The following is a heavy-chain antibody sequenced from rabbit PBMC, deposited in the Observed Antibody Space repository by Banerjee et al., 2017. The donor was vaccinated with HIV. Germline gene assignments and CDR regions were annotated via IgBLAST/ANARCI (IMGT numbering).Heavy chain of an antibody. J-gene: IGHJ2*01. CDR3: ARNYVNAFDP. D-gene: IGHD1-1*01. CDR2: INTATGKA. CDR1: GFSFSDRDV. Sequence: EQLVESGGGLVQPAGSLTLTCKASGFSFSDRDVMCWVRQAPGKGLKWIACINTATGKAVYASWAKGRFTISKTSSTTVTLQMTSLTAADTATYFCARNYVNAFDPWGQGTLVTVS. V-gene: IGHV1S45*01.